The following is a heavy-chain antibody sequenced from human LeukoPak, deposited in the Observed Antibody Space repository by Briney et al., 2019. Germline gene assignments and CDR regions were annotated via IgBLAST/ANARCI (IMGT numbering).Heavy chain of an antibody. CDR1: GFTVSSNS. Sequence: GGSLRLSCTVSGFTVSSNSMSWVRQAPGKGLEWVSFIYSDNTHYSDSVKGRFTISRDNSKNTLYLQMNSLRAEDTAVYYCASGWYVDYYYYYMDVWGKGTTVTVSS. CDR2: IYSDNT. CDR3: ASGWYVDYYYYYMDV. J-gene: IGHJ6*03. V-gene: IGHV3-53*01. D-gene: IGHD6-19*01.